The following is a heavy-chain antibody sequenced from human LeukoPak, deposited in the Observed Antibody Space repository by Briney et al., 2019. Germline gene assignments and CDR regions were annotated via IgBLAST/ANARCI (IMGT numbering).Heavy chain of an antibody. CDR1: GYTFTSYY. CDR3: ARAIILNWNATDPPFDP. Sequence: ASVKVSCKASGYTFTSYYMHWVRQAPGQGLEWMGIINPSGGSTSYAQKFQGRVTMTRDMSTSTAYMELSSLRSEDTAVYYCARAIILNWNATDPPFDPWGQGTLVTVSS. D-gene: IGHD1-20*01. J-gene: IGHJ5*02. CDR2: INPSGGST. V-gene: IGHV1-46*01.